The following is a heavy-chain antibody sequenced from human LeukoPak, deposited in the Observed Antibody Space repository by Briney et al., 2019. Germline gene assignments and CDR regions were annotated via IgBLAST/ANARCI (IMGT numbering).Heavy chain of an antibody. V-gene: IGHV3-33*08. D-gene: IGHD3-9*01. Sequence: GGSLRLSCAASGFTVSSNYMSWVRQAPGKGLEWVAVIWYDGSNKYYADSVKGRFTISRDNSKNTLYLQMNSLRAEDTAVYYCARARYDILTGYPYLGYWGQGTLVTVSS. CDR3: ARARYDILTGYPYLGY. J-gene: IGHJ4*02. CDR1: GFTVSSNY. CDR2: IWYDGSNK.